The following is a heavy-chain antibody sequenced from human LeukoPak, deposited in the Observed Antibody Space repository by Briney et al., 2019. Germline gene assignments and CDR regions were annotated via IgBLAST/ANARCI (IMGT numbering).Heavy chain of an antibody. CDR1: GFTFSDYY. CDR3: ARGFEWELRSFYDY. D-gene: IGHD1-26*01. V-gene: IGHV3-11*04. J-gene: IGHJ4*02. Sequence: GGSLRLSCAASGFTFSDYYMSWIRQAPGKGLEWVSYISSSGSTIYYADSVKGRFTISRDNAKNSLYLQMNSLRAEDTTVYYCARGFEWELRSFYDYWGQGTLVTVSS. CDR2: ISSSGSTI.